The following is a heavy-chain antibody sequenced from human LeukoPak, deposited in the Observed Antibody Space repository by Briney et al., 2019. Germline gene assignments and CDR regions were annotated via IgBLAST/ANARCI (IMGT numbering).Heavy chain of an antibody. CDR1: GFTFSSYG. Sequence: GGSLRLSCAASGFTFSSYGMHWVRQAPGKGLEWVAFIRYDGSNKYYADSVKGRFTISRDNSKNTLYLQMNSLRAEDTAVYYCAKDNRVSSSFDYWGQGTLVTVSS. J-gene: IGHJ4*02. CDR3: AKDNRVSSSFDY. V-gene: IGHV3-30*02. D-gene: IGHD6-13*01. CDR2: IRYDGSNK.